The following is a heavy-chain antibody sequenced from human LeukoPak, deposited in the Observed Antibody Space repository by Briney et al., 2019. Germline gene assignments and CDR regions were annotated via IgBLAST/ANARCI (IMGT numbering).Heavy chain of an antibody. D-gene: IGHD5-12*01. CDR2: ISGSADNT. Sequence: GGSLRLSCSASGFTFSSYAMGWVRQAPVRGLEWVASISGSADNTTYADSLKGRFTISRDNSKNTLYLQINSLRDEDTALYYCGKYLQPSGYPYALDTWGQGTMVTVSS. V-gene: IGHV3-23*01. J-gene: IGHJ3*02. CDR1: GFTFSSYA. CDR3: GKYLQPSGYPYALDT.